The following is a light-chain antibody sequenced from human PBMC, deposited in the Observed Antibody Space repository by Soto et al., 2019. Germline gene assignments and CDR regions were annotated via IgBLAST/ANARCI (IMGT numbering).Light chain of an antibody. CDR2: DVN. CDR3: VSFAGGTYV. Sequence: QSVLTQPPSASWSPGQSVTRAGTGTSSDVGAYIFVSWYQQHPGKAPKLMVYDVNRRPPGVPDRFFGSKSGNTASLTVSGLQAEDEADYYCVSFAGGTYVFGTGTKVTV. CDR1: SSDVGAYIF. V-gene: IGLV2-8*01. J-gene: IGLJ1*01.